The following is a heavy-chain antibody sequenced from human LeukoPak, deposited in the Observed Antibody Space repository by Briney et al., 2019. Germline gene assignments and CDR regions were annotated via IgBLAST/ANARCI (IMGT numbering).Heavy chain of an antibody. J-gene: IGHJ4*02. CDR1: GGTFSSYA. V-gene: IGHV1-69*13. Sequence: GASVKVSCKASGGTFSSYAISWVRQAPGQGLEWMGGIIPIFGTANYAQKFQGRVTITADESTSTAYMELSSLRSEDTAVYYCARVMDGYSSGWYVHWGQGTLVTVSS. CDR2: IIPIFGTA. D-gene: IGHD6-19*01. CDR3: ARVMDGYSSGWYVH.